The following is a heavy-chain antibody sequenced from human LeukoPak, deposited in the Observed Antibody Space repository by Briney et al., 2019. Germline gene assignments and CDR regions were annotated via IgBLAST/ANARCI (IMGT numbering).Heavy chain of an antibody. CDR2: VYHSGST. CDR1: GDSISTNHW. Sequence: SGTLSLTCAVSGDSISTNHWWSWVRQPPGKGLEWIGEVYHSGSTNYNPSLKSRVTISVDKSKNLFSLKLTSVTAADTAMYYCARDARGYSYGPFDYWGQGTLVTVSS. J-gene: IGHJ4*02. CDR3: ARDARGYSYGPFDY. V-gene: IGHV4-4*02. D-gene: IGHD5-18*01.